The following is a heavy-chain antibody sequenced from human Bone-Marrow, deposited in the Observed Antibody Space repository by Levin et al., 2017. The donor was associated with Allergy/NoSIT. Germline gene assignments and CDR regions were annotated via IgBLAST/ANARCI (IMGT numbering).Heavy chain of an antibody. CDR1: GYTFTSYY. CDR3: ASGDCREGFDY. J-gene: IGHJ4*02. V-gene: IGHV1-46*01. CDR2: INPSGGST. D-gene: IGHD2-21*01. Sequence: GESLKISCKASGYTFTSYYMHWVRQAPGQGLEWMGIINPSGGSTSYAQKFQGRVTMTRDTSTSTVYMELSSLRSEDTAVYYCASGDCREGFDYWGQGTLVTVSS.